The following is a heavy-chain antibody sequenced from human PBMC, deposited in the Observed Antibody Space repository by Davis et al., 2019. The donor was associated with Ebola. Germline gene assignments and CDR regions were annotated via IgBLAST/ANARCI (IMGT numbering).Heavy chain of an antibody. CDR2: IYYSGST. CDR1: GGPISSSSYY. Sequence: SETLSLTCTVSGGPISSSSYYWGWIRQPPGKGLEWIGSIYYSGSTYYNPSLKSRVTISVDTSKNHFSLKLSSVTAADTAVYYCARPPLWYFDYWGQGILVTVSS. CDR3: ARPPLWYFDY. J-gene: IGHJ4*02. V-gene: IGHV4-39*02. D-gene: IGHD3-16*01.